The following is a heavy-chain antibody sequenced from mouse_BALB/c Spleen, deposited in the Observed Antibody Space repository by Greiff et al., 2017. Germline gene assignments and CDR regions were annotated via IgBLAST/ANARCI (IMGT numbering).Heavy chain of an antibody. CDR3: ARDDGYYPSWIAY. CDR2: IWGDGST. CDR1: GFSLTGYG. J-gene: IGHJ3*01. V-gene: IGHV2-6-7*01. Sequence: VKLMESGPGLVAPSQSLSITCTVSGFSLTGYGVNWVRQPPGKGLEWLGMIWGDGSTDYNSALKSRLSISKDNSKSQVFLKMNSLQTDDTARYYCARDDGYYPSWIAYWGQGTLVTVSA. D-gene: IGHD2-3*01.